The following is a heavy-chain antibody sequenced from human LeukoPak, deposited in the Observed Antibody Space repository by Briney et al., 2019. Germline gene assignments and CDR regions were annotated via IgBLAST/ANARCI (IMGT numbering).Heavy chain of an antibody. V-gene: IGHV4-59*11. CDR1: GGSISSHY. CDR2: IYYSGST. J-gene: IGHJ4*02. Sequence: PSETLSLTCTVSGGSISSHYWSWIRQPPGKGLEWIGYIYYSGSTNYNPSLKSRVTISVDTSKNQFSLKLSSVTAADTAVYYCARVKLEGYSCGWWENFDYWGQGTLVTVSS. CDR3: ARVKLEGYSCGWWENFDY. D-gene: IGHD5-18*01.